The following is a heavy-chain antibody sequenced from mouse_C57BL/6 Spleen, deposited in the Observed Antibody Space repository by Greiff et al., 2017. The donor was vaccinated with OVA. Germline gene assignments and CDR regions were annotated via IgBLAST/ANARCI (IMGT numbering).Heavy chain of an antibody. CDR3: ARTAQATLGY. CDR2: IYPGDGDT. V-gene: IGHV1-82*01. Sequence: QVQLQQSGPELVKPGASVKISCKASGYAFSSSWMNWVKQRPGKGLEWIGRIYPGDGDTNYNGKFKGKATLTADKSSSTAYMQLSSLTSEDSAVYFCARTAQATLGYWGQGTTLTVSS. D-gene: IGHD3-2*02. J-gene: IGHJ2*01. CDR1: GYAFSSSW.